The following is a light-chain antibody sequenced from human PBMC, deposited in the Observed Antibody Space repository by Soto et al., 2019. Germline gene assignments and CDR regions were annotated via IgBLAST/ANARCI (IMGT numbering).Light chain of an antibody. V-gene: IGKV3-20*01. CDR2: AVS. CDR3: QQYGSSPRYS. J-gene: IGKJ2*03. CDR1: QSVASRY. Sequence: DIVLTQSPGTLSLSPGERATLSCRASQSVASRYLAWYQQKPGQAPRLVIHAVSRRATGIPDRFSGSGCGTDFTLTIIRLEPEDFAEYYCQQYGSSPRYSFGQGTYLEIK.